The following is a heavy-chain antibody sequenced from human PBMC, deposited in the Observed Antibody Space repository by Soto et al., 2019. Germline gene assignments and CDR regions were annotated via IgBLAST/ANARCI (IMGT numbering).Heavy chain of an antibody. CDR2: INPILSMS. D-gene: IGHD3-10*01. CDR3: ASSYGSGYRAFDY. J-gene: IGHJ4*02. Sequence: QVQLVQSGAEVKKPGSSVWVSCKASGDTFTFYSINWVRQAPGLGLEWMGRINPILSMSNYAQRFQGRVTMTADKSTSTADMELSSLRSEDTAMYYCASSYGSGYRAFDYWGQGALVTVSS. CDR1: GDTFTFYS. V-gene: IGHV1-69*02.